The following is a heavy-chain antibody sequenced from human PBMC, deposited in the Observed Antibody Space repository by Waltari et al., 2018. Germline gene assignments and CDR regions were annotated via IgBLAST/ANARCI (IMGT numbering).Heavy chain of an antibody. Sequence: EVQLVESGGGLVQPGGSLRLSCAASGFTFSSSVMNWVRQAPGKGLVWVSYIRSSGSTIYYADSVKGRFTISRDNAKNSLYLQMNSLRAEDTAVYYCAREGGWLVDYWGQGTLVTVSS. CDR3: AREGGWLVDY. J-gene: IGHJ4*02. V-gene: IGHV3-48*03. D-gene: IGHD6-19*01. CDR1: GFTFSSSV. CDR2: IRSSGSTI.